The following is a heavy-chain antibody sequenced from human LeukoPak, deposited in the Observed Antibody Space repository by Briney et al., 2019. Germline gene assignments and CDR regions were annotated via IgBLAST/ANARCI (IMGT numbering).Heavy chain of an antibody. CDR2: IKSYADGSGT. D-gene: IGHD2/OR15-2a*01. CDR1: GFTFSSYA. J-gene: IGHJ6*02. V-gene: IGHV3-74*03. CDR3: ARDSTYTMDL. Sequence: GGSLRLSCAASGFTFSSYAMHWVRQAPGKGLVWVSCIKSYADGSGTTYADSVKGRFTISRDDARSTVYLQINSLRAEDTAVYYCARDSTYTMDLWGRGTTVTVSS.